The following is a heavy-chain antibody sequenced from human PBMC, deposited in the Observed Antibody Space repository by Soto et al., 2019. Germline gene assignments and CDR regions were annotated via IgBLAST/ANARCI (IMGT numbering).Heavy chain of an antibody. J-gene: IGHJ6*02. V-gene: IGHV3-48*03. CDR3: ARTGGSGASYYYFAMDV. CDR1: GFTLGSYE. Sequence: HPXEFLRLSCAASGFTLGSYERNWFRQAPGKGLERVSYSSGSTIYYADSVKGRFTISRDNAKNSLYLQMNSLRAEDTAVYYCARTGGSGASYYYFAMDVWGQGTTVTVSS. D-gene: IGHD3-10*01. CDR2: SSGSTI.